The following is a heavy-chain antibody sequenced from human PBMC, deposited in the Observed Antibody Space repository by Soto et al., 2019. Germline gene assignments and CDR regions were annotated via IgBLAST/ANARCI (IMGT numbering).Heavy chain of an antibody. J-gene: IGHJ5*02. CDR1: GGSISSGGYY. Sequence: SETLSLTCTVSGGSISSGGYYWSWIRQHPGKGLEWIGYIYYSGSTYYNPSLKSRVTISVDTSKNQFSLKLSSVTAADTAVYYCATKGRDPSQSWFDPWGQGTLVTVSS. CDR2: IYYSGST. V-gene: IGHV4-31*03. CDR3: ATKGRDPSQSWFDP.